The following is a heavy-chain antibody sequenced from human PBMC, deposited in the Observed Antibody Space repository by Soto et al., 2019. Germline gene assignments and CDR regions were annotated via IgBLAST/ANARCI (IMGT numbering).Heavy chain of an antibody. Sequence: SVKVSCKSSGGTFSSHSINWARQAPGQGLAWMGGIIPIFGPANFAKKFQGRVTITADESTTTAYMELSSLTSEDTAVYYCATGSFTSTGGRIGYHYNAMDVWGQGTTVTVSS. CDR1: GGTFSSHS. CDR2: IIPIFGPA. CDR3: ATGSFTSTGGRIGYHYNAMDV. D-gene: IGHD1-1*01. J-gene: IGHJ6*02. V-gene: IGHV1-69*13.